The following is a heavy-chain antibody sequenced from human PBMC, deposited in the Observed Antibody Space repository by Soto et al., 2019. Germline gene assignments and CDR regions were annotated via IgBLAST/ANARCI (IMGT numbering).Heavy chain of an antibody. V-gene: IGHV4-30-4*01. D-gene: IGHD4-17*01. J-gene: IGHJ5*02. CDR1: GGSISSGDYY. CDR3: ARAKGLLTVTTAWFDP. CDR2: IYYSGST. Sequence: TLSLTCTVSGGSISSGDYYWSWIRQPPGKGLEWIGYIYYSGSTYYKPSLKSRVTISGDTSKNQFSLKLSSVTAADTAVYYCARAKGLLTVTTAWFDPWGQGTLVTVSS.